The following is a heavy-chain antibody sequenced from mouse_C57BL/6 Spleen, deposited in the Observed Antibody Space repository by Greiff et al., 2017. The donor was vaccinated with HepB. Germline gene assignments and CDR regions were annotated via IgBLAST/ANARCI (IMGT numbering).Heavy chain of an antibody. CDR3: ARSPYYGSSYGYFDV. V-gene: IGHV1-78*01. J-gene: IGHJ1*03. Sequence: VNLVESDAELVKPGASVKISCKVSGYTFTDHTIHWMKQRPEQGLEWIGYIYPRDGSTKYNEKFKGKATLTADKSSSTAYMQLNSLTSEDSAVYFCARSPYYGSSYGYFDVWGTGTTVTVSS. CDR2: IYPRDGST. D-gene: IGHD1-1*01. CDR1: GYTFTDHT.